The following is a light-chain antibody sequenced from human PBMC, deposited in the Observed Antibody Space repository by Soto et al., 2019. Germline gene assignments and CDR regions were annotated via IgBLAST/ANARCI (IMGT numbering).Light chain of an antibody. V-gene: IGLV2-14*01. CDR2: EVS. CDR1: SSDVGGSKY. CDR3: ASYTSSSTYV. Sequence: QSVLTQPASVSGSPGQSITISCTGTSSDVGGSKYVSWYQHLPGKAPKLMIYEVSNRPSGVSNRFSGSKSGNTASLTIAGLQAEDEAYYYCASYTSSSTYVFGTGTKLTVL. J-gene: IGLJ1*01.